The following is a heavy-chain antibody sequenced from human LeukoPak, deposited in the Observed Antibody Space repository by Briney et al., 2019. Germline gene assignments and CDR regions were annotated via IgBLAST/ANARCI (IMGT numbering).Heavy chain of an antibody. D-gene: IGHD5-18*01. J-gene: IGHJ4*02. V-gene: IGHV4-34*01. CDR1: GGSFSGYH. Sequence: SETLSLTCAVYGGSFSGYHWSWIRQPPGKGLEWIGEINHSGSTNYNPSLKSRVNISVDTSKNQFSLKLSSMTAADTAVYYCARGGTGYSYGGNIDYWGQGTLVTVSS. CDR3: ARGGTGYSYGGNIDY. CDR2: INHSGST.